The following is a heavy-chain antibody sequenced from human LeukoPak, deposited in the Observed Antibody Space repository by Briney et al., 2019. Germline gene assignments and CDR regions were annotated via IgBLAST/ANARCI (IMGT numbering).Heavy chain of an antibody. CDR2: ISGGGGGT. V-gene: IGHV3-23*01. D-gene: IGHD6-19*01. J-gene: IGHJ4*02. Sequence: GGSLRLSCAASGFIFSNYAMSWVRQAPGKGPEWVSGISGGGGGTYYADSVKGRFTISRANSKNTLYLQMNSLRAEDTAVYYCARVELGSGWYYYFDYWGQGTLVTVSS. CDR3: ARVELGSGWYYYFDY. CDR1: GFIFSNYA.